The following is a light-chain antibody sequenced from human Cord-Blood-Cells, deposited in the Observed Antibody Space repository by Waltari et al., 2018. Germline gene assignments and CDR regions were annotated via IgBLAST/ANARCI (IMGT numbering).Light chain of an antibody. CDR1: QSVSSSY. J-gene: IGKJ1*01. CDR2: GAS. Sequence: EIVLQQSPGTMSLSPGERATLSCRASQSVSSSYLAWYQQKPGQAPRLLIYGASSRATGIPDRFSGSGSGTDFTLTISRLEPEDFAVYYCQQYGSLWTFGQGTKVEIK. V-gene: IGKV3-20*01. CDR3: QQYGSLWT.